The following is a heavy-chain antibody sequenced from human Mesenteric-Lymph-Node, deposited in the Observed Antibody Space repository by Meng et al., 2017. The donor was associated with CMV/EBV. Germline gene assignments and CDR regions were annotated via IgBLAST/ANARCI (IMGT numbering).Heavy chain of an antibody. J-gene: IGHJ4*02. CDR3: SRDDNSGYYSLDY. D-gene: IGHD3-22*01. CDR1: GASVSSRSAA. V-gene: IGHV6-1*01. CDR2: TYYRSKWYT. Sequence: SETLSLTCAISGASVSSRSAAWNWIRQSPSRGLEWLGRTYYRSKWYTDYAVSVKSRITISPDITKNQFTLQLNSVTPEDAAVYYCSRDDNSGYYSLDYWGQGTLVTVSS.